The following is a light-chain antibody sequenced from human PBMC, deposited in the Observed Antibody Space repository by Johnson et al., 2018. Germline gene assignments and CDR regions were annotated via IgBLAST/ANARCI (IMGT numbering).Light chain of an antibody. CDR2: ENN. Sequence: QSVLTQPPSVSAAPGQKVTISCSGSSSNIGNNYVSWYQQLPGTAPKLLIYENNKRPSGIPDRFPGSKSGPSATLGITGLQTGDEADYHCGTWDSSLSAGNVFGTGTKVTVL. CDR3: GTWDSSLSAGNV. CDR1: SSNIGNNY. J-gene: IGLJ1*01. V-gene: IGLV1-51*02.